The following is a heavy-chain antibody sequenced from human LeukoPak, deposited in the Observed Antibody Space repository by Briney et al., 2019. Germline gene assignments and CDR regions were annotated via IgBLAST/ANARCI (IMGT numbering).Heavy chain of an antibody. CDR2: IYYSGST. CDR1: GGSISRYY. CDR3: ARGFLGYSYDYYYFDY. D-gene: IGHD5-18*01. Sequence: SSETLSLTCTVSGGSISRYYWSWIRQPPGKGLEWIGYIYYSGSTNYNPSLKSRVTISVDTSKNQFSLKLSSVTAADTAVYYCARGFLGYSYDYYYFDYWGQGTLVTVSS. J-gene: IGHJ4*02. V-gene: IGHV4-59*08.